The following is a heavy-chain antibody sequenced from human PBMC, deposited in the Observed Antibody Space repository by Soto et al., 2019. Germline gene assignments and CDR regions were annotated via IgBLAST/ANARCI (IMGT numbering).Heavy chain of an antibody. Sequence: QVTLKESGPVLVKPTETLTLTCTVSGFSLSNTRMGVSWIRQPPGKALEWLAHIFSNDEKSYSTSLRSRLTISKDTSKSQVVLSMTNLDPVDTATYSCARVDLGYCSGGSCHTMTDWGHGTLVTVSS. CDR2: IFSNDEK. V-gene: IGHV2-26*01. D-gene: IGHD2-15*01. J-gene: IGHJ4*01. CDR3: ARVDLGYCSGGSCHTMTD. CDR1: GFSLSNTRMG.